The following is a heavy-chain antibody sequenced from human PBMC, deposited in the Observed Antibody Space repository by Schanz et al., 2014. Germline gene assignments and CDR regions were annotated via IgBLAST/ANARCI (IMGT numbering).Heavy chain of an antibody. CDR2: IKSKFDGATI. D-gene: IGHD3-10*01. J-gene: IGHJ5*02. CDR3: TTRQLWSGGGFDL. CDR1: GFSLDIFA. V-gene: IGHV3-15*01. Sequence: EVHLLESGGGLVEPGGSLRLSCATSGFSLDIFAVSWVRQAPGKGLEWVSRIKSKFDGATIDYVAPVKGRFSISRDDSTNTLYLQMSSLKKEDTAVYYCTTRQLWSGGGFDLWGQGALVTVSS.